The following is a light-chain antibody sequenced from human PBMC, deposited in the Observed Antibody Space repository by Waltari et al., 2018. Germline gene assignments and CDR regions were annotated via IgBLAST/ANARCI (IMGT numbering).Light chain of an antibody. V-gene: IGLV1-47*01. CDR2: WNN. CDR1: TSNIGSNY. CDR3: AAWDDSLSGVV. Sequence: QSVLTQPPSASGTPGQRVTISCSGSTSNIGSNYVYWYQQLPGTAPNLPIRWNNQRPSGAPDRFSGPKSGTSASLAISGLRSEDEADYYCAAWDDSLSGVVFGGGTKLTVL. J-gene: IGLJ2*01.